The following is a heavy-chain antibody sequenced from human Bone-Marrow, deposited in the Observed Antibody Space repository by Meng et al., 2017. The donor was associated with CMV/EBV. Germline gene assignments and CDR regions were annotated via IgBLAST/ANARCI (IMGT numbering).Heavy chain of an antibody. CDR1: GFTFNSYD. CDR3: TRALPPIFGGYYFDY. J-gene: IGHJ4*02. Sequence: GESLKISCAVSGFTFNSYDMHWVRQATGKGLEWVSTIGTAGDTYYPGSVKGRFTISRENAKNSLYLQMNSLRAGDTAVYFCTRALPPIFGGYYFDYWGQGTLVTVYS. CDR2: IGTAGDT. D-gene: IGHD3-3*01. V-gene: IGHV3-13*01.